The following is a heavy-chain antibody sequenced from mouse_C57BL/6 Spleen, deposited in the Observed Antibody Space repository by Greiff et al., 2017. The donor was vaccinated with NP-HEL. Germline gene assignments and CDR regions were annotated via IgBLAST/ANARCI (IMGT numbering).Heavy chain of an antibody. CDR1: GYTFTDYN. Sequence: EVQLQQSGPELVKPGASVKMSCKASGYTFTDYNMHWVKQSHGKSLEWIGYINPNNGGTSYNQKFKGKATVTVNKSASTAYMELRSLTSEDSAVYYCASPVVAPYFDYWGQGTTLTVSS. V-gene: IGHV1-22*01. D-gene: IGHD1-1*01. CDR3: ASPVVAPYFDY. J-gene: IGHJ2*01. CDR2: INPNNGGT.